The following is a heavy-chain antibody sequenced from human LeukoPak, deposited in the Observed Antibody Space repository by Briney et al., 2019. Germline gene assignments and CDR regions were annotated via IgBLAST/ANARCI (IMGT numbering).Heavy chain of an antibody. CDR3: AKSYTLGVTGYFDY. D-gene: IGHD2-2*02. V-gene: IGHV3-30*18. Sequence: GGSLRLSCAASGFTFSSYGMHWVRQAPGKGLEWVAVISDDGSDKYYVDSVKGRFTISRDNSKNTLYLQMNSLRVEDTAIYYCAKSYTLGVTGYFDYWGQGTQVTVSS. J-gene: IGHJ4*02. CDR1: GFTFSSYG. CDR2: ISDDGSDK.